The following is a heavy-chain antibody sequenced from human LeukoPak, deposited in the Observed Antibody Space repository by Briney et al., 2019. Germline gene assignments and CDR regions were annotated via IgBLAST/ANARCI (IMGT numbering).Heavy chain of an antibody. CDR2: IYYSGST. CDR3: ARGRRSPYAFDI. Sequence: SETLSLTCTVSGGSVSSGSYYWSWIRQPPGKGLEWIGYIYYSGSTNYNPSLKSRVTISVDTSKNQFSLKLSSVTAADTAVYYCARGRRSPYAFDIWGQGTMVTVSS. CDR1: GGSVSSGSYY. V-gene: IGHV4-61*01. J-gene: IGHJ3*02.